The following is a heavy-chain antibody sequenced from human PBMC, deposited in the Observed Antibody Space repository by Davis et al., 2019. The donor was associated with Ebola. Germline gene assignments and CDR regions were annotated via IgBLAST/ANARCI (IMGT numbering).Heavy chain of an antibody. J-gene: IGHJ6*02. CDR2: ISYDGSNK. Sequence: GGSLRLSCAASGFTFSSYGMHWVRQAPGKGLEWVAIISYDGSNKYYADSVKGRFTMSRDNSKNTLFLQMNSLRVEDTAVYYCAKDRGRVCSSTSCFQGMDVWGQGTTVTVSS. CDR3: AKDRGRVCSSTSCFQGMDV. V-gene: IGHV3-30*18. CDR1: GFTFSSYG. D-gene: IGHD2-2*01.